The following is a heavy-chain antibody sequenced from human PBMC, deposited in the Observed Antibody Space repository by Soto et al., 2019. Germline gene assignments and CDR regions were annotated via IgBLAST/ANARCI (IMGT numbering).Heavy chain of an antibody. CDR2: ISSSSSTI. Sequence: PGGSLRLSCAASGFTFSSYSMNWVRQAPGKGLEWVSYISSSSSTIYYADSVKGRFTISRDNAKNSLYLQMNSLRAEDTAVYYCARDRYYDSSGPTDYWGQGTLVTVSS. CDR3: ARDRYYDSSGPTDY. CDR1: GFTFSSYS. J-gene: IGHJ4*02. V-gene: IGHV3-48*01. D-gene: IGHD3-22*01.